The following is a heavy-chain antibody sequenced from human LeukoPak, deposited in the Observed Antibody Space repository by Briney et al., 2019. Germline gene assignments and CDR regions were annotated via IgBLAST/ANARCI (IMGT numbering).Heavy chain of an antibody. J-gene: IGHJ4*02. CDR2: IGAGGGST. Sequence: GGSLRLSCAASGFTFSSYAMTWVRQAPGKGLEWVSAIGAGGGSTYYADSVKGRFTISRDNSKNTLYLQLNSLRAEDTAVYYCAKAGGWTNYFDYWGQETLVTVSS. CDR1: GFTFSSYA. V-gene: IGHV3-23*01. CDR3: AKAGGWTNYFDY. D-gene: IGHD6-19*01.